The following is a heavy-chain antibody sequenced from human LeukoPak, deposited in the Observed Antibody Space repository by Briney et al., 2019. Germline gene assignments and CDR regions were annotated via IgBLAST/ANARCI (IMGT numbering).Heavy chain of an antibody. D-gene: IGHD1-26*01. CDR1: GGTFSSYA. CDR2: IIPIFGTT. J-gene: IGHJ4*02. V-gene: IGHV1-69*05. Sequence: ASVKVSCKASGGTFSSYAISWVRQAPGQGLEWMGGIIPIFGTTNYAQKFQGRVTVTTDESTSTAYMELSSLRSEDTAVYYCARDEERILDYWGQGTLVTVSS. CDR3: ARDEERILDY.